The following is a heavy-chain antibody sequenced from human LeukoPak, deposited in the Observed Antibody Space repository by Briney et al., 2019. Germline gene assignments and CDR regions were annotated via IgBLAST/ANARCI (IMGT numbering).Heavy chain of an antibody. Sequence: PGGSLRLSCAAFGFTFSSYEMNWVRQAPGKGLEWVSYISSSGSNIKYADSVKGRFTISRGNAKNSVYLQMNSLRAEDTAVCYCARDIKGQYQDAFDIWGQGTMVTVSS. J-gene: IGHJ3*02. CDR3: ARDIKGQYQDAFDI. V-gene: IGHV3-48*03. D-gene: IGHD2-2*01. CDR1: GFTFSSYE. CDR2: ISSSGSNI.